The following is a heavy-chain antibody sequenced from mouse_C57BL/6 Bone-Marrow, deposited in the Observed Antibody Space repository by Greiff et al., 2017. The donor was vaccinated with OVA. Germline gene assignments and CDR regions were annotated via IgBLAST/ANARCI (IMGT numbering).Heavy chain of an antibody. V-gene: IGHV1-74*01. Sequence: QVQLKQPGAELVKPGASVKVFCKASGYTFTSYWMHWVKQRPGQGLEWIGRIHPSDSDTNYNQKFKGKATLTVDKSSSTAYMQLSSLTSEDSAVYYCAILSYYYGSPDYWGQGTSVTVSS. D-gene: IGHD1-1*01. CDR2: IHPSDSDT. J-gene: IGHJ4*01. CDR3: AILSYYYGSPDY. CDR1: GYTFTSYW.